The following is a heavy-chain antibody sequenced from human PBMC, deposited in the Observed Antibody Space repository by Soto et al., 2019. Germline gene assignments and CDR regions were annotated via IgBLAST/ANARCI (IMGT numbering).Heavy chain of an antibody. CDR1: GFTFSSYG. V-gene: IGHV3-30*18. CDR3: AKDRGLQGSSSAYH. J-gene: IGHJ5*02. D-gene: IGHD6-6*01. CDR2: ISYDGSNK. Sequence: PGGSLRLSCAASGFTFSSYGMHWVRQAPGKGLEWVAVISYDGSNKYYADSVKGRFTISRDNSKNTLYLQMNSLRAEDTAVYYCAKDRGLQGSSSAYHWGQGTLVTVSS.